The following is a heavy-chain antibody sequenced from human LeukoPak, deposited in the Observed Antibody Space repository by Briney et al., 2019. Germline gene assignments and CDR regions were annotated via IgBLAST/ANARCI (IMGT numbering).Heavy chain of an antibody. V-gene: IGHV3-48*03. CDR2: ISDSSSTI. CDR1: GFTFSGYG. CDR3: ARWGATGYGDY. D-gene: IGHD3-9*01. J-gene: IGHJ4*02. Sequence: QPGGSLRLSCAASGFTFSGYGMNWVRQAPGKGLEWVSYISDSSSTIYYADSVKGRLTISRDNAKNSLYLQMNSLRAEDTAVYYCARWGATGYGDYWGQGTLVTVSS.